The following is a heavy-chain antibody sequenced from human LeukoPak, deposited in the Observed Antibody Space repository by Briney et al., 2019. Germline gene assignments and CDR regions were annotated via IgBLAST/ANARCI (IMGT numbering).Heavy chain of an antibody. Sequence: SETLSLTCAVYGGSFSGYYWSWIRQPPGKGLEWIGEINHSGSTNYNPSLKSRVTISVDTSKNQFSLKLSSVTAADTAVYYCARAVAGKGDWFDPWGQGTLVTVSS. CDR1: GGSFSGYY. D-gene: IGHD6-19*01. V-gene: IGHV4-34*01. CDR3: ARAVAGKGDWFDP. CDR2: INHSGST. J-gene: IGHJ5*02.